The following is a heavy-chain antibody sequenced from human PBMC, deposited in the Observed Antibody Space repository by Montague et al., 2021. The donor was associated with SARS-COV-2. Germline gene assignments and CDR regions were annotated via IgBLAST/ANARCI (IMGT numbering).Heavy chain of an antibody. CDR1: GGSISSSNW. CDR2: IYHGGST. CDR3: ARMALASSSSDFDY. Sequence: SETLSLTCAVSGGSISSSNWWSWVRQPPGKGLEWIGEIYHGGSTNYNPSLKSRVTISVDKSKNQFSLKLSSVTAADTAVYYCARMALASSSSDFDYWGQGTLVTVSS. J-gene: IGHJ4*02. V-gene: IGHV4-4*02. D-gene: IGHD6-6*01.